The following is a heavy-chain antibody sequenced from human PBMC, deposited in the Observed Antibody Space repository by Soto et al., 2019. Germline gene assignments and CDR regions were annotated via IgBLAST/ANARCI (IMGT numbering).Heavy chain of an antibody. CDR3: ARENGIAAAGKTPYYYYYGMDV. J-gene: IGHJ6*02. V-gene: IGHV4-59*01. Sequence: QVQLQESGPGLVKPSETLSLTCTVSGGSISSYYWSWIRQPPGKGLEWIGYIYYSGSTNYNPSLKSRVTISVDTSKNQFSLKLSSVTAADTAVYYCARENGIAAAGKTPYYYYYGMDVWGQGTTVTVSS. CDR1: GGSISSYY. D-gene: IGHD6-13*01. CDR2: IYYSGST.